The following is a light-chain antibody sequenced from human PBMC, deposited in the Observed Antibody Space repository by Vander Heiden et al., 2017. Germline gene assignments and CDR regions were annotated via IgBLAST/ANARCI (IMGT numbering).Light chain of an antibody. CDR2: DVY. J-gene: IGLJ1*01. V-gene: IGLV2-14*01. Sequence: QSALTQPASVSGSHGQSITISCTGTSSDVGGYNYVSWYQQHPGKAPKLMIYDVYTRPSVVSSRFSGSKTGNTASLTISGLQAEDEADYYCSSYTSSTTYVFGTWTRVTVL. CDR1: SSDVGGYNY. CDR3: SSYTSSTTYV.